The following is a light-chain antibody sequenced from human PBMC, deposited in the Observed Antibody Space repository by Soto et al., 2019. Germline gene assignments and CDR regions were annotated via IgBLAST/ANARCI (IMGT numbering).Light chain of an antibody. Sequence: QSALTQPASVSGSPGQSITISCTGTSSDVGGYNYVSWYQQHPGKAPKLMIYEVSNRPSGVSNRFSGSKSVNTASLTISGLQAEDEADYYCSSYTSSSTLVVGGGTKLTVL. CDR3: SSYTSSSTLV. CDR2: EVS. CDR1: SSDVGGYNY. J-gene: IGLJ2*01. V-gene: IGLV2-14*01.